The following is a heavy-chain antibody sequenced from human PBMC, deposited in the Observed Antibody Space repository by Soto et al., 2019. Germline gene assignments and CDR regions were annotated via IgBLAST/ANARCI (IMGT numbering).Heavy chain of an antibody. CDR2: IIPIFGTA. Sequence: RASVKVSCKASGGTFSSYAISWVRQAPGQGLEWMGGIIPIFGTANYAQKFQGRVTITADKSTSTAYMELSSLRSEDTAVYYCASWDHSSGWYTNHYYFDYWGQGTLVTVSS. CDR3: ASWDHSSGWYTNHYYFDY. V-gene: IGHV1-69*06. J-gene: IGHJ4*02. CDR1: GGTFSSYA. D-gene: IGHD6-19*01.